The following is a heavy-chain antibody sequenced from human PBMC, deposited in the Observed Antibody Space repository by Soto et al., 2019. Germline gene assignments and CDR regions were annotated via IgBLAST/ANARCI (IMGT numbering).Heavy chain of an antibody. CDR1: GFTFSSNA. V-gene: IGHV3-30-3*01. CDR2: ISHDGSNK. CDR3: ARDEGSGRPLDY. D-gene: IGHD6-19*01. J-gene: IGHJ4*02. Sequence: QVQLVESGGGVVQPGRSLRLSCAASGFTFSSNAMHWVRQAPGKGLEWVAVISHDGSNKYNADSVKGRFTISRDNSKNTLYLQMNSPRDDDTAVYYCARDEGSGRPLDYWGQGTLVTVSS.